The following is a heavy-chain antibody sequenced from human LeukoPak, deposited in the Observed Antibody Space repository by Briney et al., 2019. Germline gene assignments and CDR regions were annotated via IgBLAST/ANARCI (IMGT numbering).Heavy chain of an antibody. D-gene: IGHD5-12*01. CDR1: GYSISSGYY. Sequence: SETLSLTCTVSGYSISSGYYWGWIRQPPGKGLEWFGSIYHSGSTYYNPSLKSRVTISVDTSKNQFSLKLSSVTAADTAVYYCARKAGSGYDYWGQGTLVTVSS. CDR3: ARKAGSGYDY. V-gene: IGHV4-38-2*02. J-gene: IGHJ4*02. CDR2: IYHSGST.